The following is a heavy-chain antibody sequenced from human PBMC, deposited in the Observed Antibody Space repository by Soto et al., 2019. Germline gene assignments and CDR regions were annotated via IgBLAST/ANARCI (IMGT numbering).Heavy chain of an antibody. CDR1: GFTFRDYY. CDR3: ERASYYTMDV. V-gene: IGHV3-11*05. Sequence: QVQLVESGGGLVRPGGSLRLSCEASGFTFRDYYMTWFRQAPGKGLEWLSYIDSSTKYTNYADSVKGRFTISRDNAKNSLYLQMNRLRADDTAVYYCERASYYTMDVWGQGTMVTVSS. CDR2: IDSSTKYT. J-gene: IGHJ6*02.